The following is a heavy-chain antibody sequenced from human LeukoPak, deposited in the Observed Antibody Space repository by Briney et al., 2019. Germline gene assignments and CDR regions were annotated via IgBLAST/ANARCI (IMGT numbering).Heavy chain of an antibody. J-gene: IGHJ4*02. V-gene: IGHV5-51*01. CDR1: GYSFTSYW. Sequence: GESLKISCQGSGYSFTSYWIGWVRQMPGQGLEWMGIIYPRHSDTRYSPSFQGQVTISADKSISTAYLQWSSLKASDTAMYYCAKVGASSSSDHWGQGTLVTVSS. CDR2: IYPRHSDT. D-gene: IGHD1-26*01. CDR3: AKVGASSSSDH.